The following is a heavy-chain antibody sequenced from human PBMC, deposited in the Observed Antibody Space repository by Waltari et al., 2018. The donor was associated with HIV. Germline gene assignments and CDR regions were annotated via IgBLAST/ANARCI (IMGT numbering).Heavy chain of an antibody. CDR1: GFTFSSSG. V-gene: IGHV3-30*18. CDR2: ISYDGDNQ. Sequence: QVQLVESGGGVVQPGRSLRLSCAASGFTFSSSGLHWVRQAPGKGLEWVALISYDGDNQYYADSVRGRFTISRDNSKNTLYLQMNSLRPEDTAVYYCAKDLRDLQLWTYYFDYWGQGTPVTVSS. CDR3: AKDLRDLQLWTYYFDY. D-gene: IGHD5-18*01. J-gene: IGHJ4*02.